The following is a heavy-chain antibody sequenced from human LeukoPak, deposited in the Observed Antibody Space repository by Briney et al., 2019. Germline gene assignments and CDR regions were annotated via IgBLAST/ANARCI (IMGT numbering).Heavy chain of an antibody. Sequence: GASVKVSCKASGYTFTSYGISWVRQAPGQGLEWMGGIIPIFGTANYAQKFQGRVTITADKSTSTAYMELSSLRSEDTAVYYCASAYGSGSYYRLVEYWGQGTLVTVSS. CDR3: ASAYGSGSYYRLVEY. CDR1: GYTFTSYG. J-gene: IGHJ4*02. CDR2: IIPIFGTA. D-gene: IGHD3-10*01. V-gene: IGHV1-69*06.